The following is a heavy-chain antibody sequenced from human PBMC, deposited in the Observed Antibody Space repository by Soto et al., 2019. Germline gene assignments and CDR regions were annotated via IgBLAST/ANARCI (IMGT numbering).Heavy chain of an antibody. CDR1: GDSVSSNSAA. V-gene: IGHV6-1*01. J-gene: IGHJ5*02. CDR3: AARGVTIFGVGWFDH. Sequence: SQTLSLTCAISGDSVSSNSAAWNWIRQSPSRGLEWLGRTYYRSKWYNDYAVSVKSRITINPDTSKNQFSLQLNSVTPEDTAVYYCAARGVTIFGVGWFDHWGQGTLVTVSS. CDR2: TYYRSKWYN. D-gene: IGHD3-3*01.